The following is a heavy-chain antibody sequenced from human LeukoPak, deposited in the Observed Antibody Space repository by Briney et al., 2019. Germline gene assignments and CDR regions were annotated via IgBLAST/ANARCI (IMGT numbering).Heavy chain of an antibody. CDR1: GASIRSGDYY. CDR2: IYYSGST. D-gene: IGHD5-18*01. Sequence: SQTLSLTCTVSGASIRSGDYYWSWIRQHPGKGLEWIGYIYYSGSTYYNPSLKSRVTISVDTSKNQFSLKLSSVTAADTAVYYCARVVWKATWIQLSHYYYYGMDVWGQGTTVTVSS. J-gene: IGHJ6*02. V-gene: IGHV4-31*03. CDR3: ARVVWKATWIQLSHYYYYGMDV.